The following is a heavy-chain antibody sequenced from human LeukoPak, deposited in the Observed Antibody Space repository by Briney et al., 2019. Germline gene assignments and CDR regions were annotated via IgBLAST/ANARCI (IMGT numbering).Heavy chain of an antibody. CDR3: ARGTPSSSGWFYYGMDV. CDR1: GFPFSNYA. V-gene: IGHV3-30-3*01. D-gene: IGHD6-19*01. Sequence: PGGSLRLSCAASGFPFSNYAMSWVRQAPGKGLEWVSVISYDGSNKYYADSVKGRFTISRDNSKNTLYLQMNSLRAEDTAVYYCARGTPSSSGWFYYGMDVWGQGTTVTVSS. J-gene: IGHJ6*02. CDR2: ISYDGSNK.